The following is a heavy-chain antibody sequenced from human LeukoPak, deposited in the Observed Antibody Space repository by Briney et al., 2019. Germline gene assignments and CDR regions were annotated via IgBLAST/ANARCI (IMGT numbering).Heavy chain of an antibody. J-gene: IGHJ6*02. Sequence: GGSLRLSCAASGFTFSSYGMHWVRQAPGKGLEWVAVISYDGSNKYYADSVKGRFTISRDNSKNTLYLQMNSLRAEDTAVYYCARIYGLYQEAMGVWGPGITVTVSS. V-gene: IGHV3-30*03. CDR1: GFTFSSYG. D-gene: IGHD3-16*02. CDR3: ARIYGLYQEAMGV. CDR2: ISYDGSNK.